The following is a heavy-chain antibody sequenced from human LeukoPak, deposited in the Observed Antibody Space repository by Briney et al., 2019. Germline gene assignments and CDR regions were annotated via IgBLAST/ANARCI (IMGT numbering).Heavy chain of an antibody. Sequence: SETLSLTCTVSGYSISSGYYWGWIRQPPGKGLEWIGSIYHSESTYYNPSLKSRVTISVDTSRNQFSLKLNSVTAADTAVYYCAKSNGYGLIDIWGQGTMVTVSS. V-gene: IGHV4-38-2*02. CDR2: IYHSEST. CDR3: AKSNGYGLIDI. J-gene: IGHJ3*02. CDR1: GYSISSGYY. D-gene: IGHD3-10*01.